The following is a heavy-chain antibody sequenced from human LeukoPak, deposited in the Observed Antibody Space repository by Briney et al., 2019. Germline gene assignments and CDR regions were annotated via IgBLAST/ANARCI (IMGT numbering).Heavy chain of an antibody. Sequence: GASVKVSCKASGYTFTGYYMHWVRQAPGQGLEWVGWINPNSGGTNYAQEFQGRGPMTRDTAISTAYMELSRLRSDDTAVYYCARDLVAAAGTPSINYYYYGMDVWGQGTTVTVSS. CDR3: ARDLVAAAGTPSINYYYYGMDV. J-gene: IGHJ6*02. CDR2: INPNSGGT. D-gene: IGHD6-13*01. CDR1: GYTFTGYY. V-gene: IGHV1-2*02.